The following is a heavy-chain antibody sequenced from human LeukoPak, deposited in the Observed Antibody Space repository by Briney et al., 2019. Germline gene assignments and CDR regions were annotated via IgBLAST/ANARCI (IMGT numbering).Heavy chain of an antibody. CDR3: TRYNNDHFDY. CDR1: GFTFGGYG. D-gene: IGHD1-14*01. V-gene: IGHV3-33*01. Sequence: GSLRLSCAGSGFTFGGYGMHWFRQTPGKGLEWVAVIAYDGSRAFYADSVKGRFTISRDNSKNTMSVRMDDLRAEDTAVYYCTRYNNDHFDYWGQGTLVTVSS. CDR2: IAYDGSRA. J-gene: IGHJ4*02.